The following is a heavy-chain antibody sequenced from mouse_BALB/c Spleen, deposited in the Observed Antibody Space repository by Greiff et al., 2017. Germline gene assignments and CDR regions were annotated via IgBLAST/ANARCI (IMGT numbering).Heavy chain of an antibody. CDR3: ARQRGRGNYVDY. Sequence: EVKVEESGGGLVKPGGSLKLSCAASGFAFSSYDMSWVRQTPEKRLEWVAYISSGGGSTYYPDTVKGRFTISRDNAKNTLYLQMSSLKSEDTAMYYCARQRGRGNYVDYWGQGTTLTVSS. J-gene: IGHJ2*01. CDR2: ISSGGGST. V-gene: IGHV5-12-1*01. CDR1: GFAFSSYD. D-gene: IGHD1-1*01.